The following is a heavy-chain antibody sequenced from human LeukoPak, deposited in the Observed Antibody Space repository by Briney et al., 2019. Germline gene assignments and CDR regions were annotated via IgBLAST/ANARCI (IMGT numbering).Heavy chain of an antibody. V-gene: IGHV4-59*12. J-gene: IGHJ4*02. CDR1: GGSISSYY. CDR3: ARDYGDHRVDY. Sequence: PSETLSLTCTVSGGSISSYYWSWIRQPPGKGLEWIGYIYDSGSTKYNSSLKSRLTISVDTSKNQFSLKLSSVTAADTAVYYCARDYGDHRVDYWGQGTLVTVSS. CDR2: IYDSGST. D-gene: IGHD4-17*01.